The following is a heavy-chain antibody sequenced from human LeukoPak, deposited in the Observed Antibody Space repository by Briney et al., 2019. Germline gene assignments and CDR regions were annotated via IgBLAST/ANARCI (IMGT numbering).Heavy chain of an antibody. V-gene: IGHV3-64*01. CDR1: GFTFSSYA. D-gene: IGHD1-26*01. J-gene: IGHJ4*02. CDR2: ISSNGGGT. CDR3: AGGDGGSHPADY. Sequence: GGSLRLSCAASGFTFSSYAMHWVRQAPGKGLEYVSAISSNGGGTYYANSVEGRFTISRDNSKNTLYLQMGSLRAEDMAVYYCAGGDGGSHPADYWGQGTLVTVSS.